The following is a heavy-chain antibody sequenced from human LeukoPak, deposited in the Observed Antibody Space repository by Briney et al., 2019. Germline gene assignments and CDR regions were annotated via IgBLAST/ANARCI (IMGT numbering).Heavy chain of an antibody. CDR2: IDWNGGST. CDR3: ARLPSSGWYYYNHGFDV. D-gene: IGHD6-19*01. J-gene: IGHJ6*02. Sequence: GGSLRLSCAASGFTFEDYGIGWVRHGPGKGLEWVSGIDWNGGSTGYADSVKGRFTISRDNAKNSLYLQMNGLRAEDTALYYCARLPSSGWYYYNHGFDVWGQGTTVTVSS. CDR1: GFTFEDYG. V-gene: IGHV3-20*04.